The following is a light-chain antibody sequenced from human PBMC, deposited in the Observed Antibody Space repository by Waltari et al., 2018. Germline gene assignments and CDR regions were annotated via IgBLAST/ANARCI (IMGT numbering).Light chain of an antibody. CDR1: QNVGSQ. J-gene: IGKJ4*01. V-gene: IGKV3-11*01. Sequence: ELVLTQSPATLSVSPGERAALSCKASQNVGSQLGWYQQIPGQAPRLLIDDVSNRASGGPARFSGSGSGTDFTLTISSLEPEDVAVYYCQQRDSWPLTFGGGTKVEIK. CDR2: DVS. CDR3: QQRDSWPLT.